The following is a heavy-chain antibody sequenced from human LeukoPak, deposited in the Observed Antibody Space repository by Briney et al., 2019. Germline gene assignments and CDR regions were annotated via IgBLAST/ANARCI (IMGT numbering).Heavy chain of an antibody. V-gene: IGHV4-31*03. Sequence: PSETLSLTCTVSGGSISSGGYYWSWIRQHPGKGLEWIGYIYYSGSTYYNPSLKSRVTISVDTSKNQFSLKLSSVTAADTAVYYCAREESASGALGYCSGGSCFGAFDIWGQGTMVTVSS. CDR1: GGSISSGGYY. D-gene: IGHD2-15*01. CDR2: IYYSGST. J-gene: IGHJ3*02. CDR3: AREESASGALGYCSGGSCFGAFDI.